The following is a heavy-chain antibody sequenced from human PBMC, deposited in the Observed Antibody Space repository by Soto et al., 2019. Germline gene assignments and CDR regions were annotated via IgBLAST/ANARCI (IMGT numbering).Heavy chain of an antibody. CDR2: ISYRGTT. V-gene: IGHV4-31*03. J-gene: IGHJ5*02. CDR3: ARMSATGTRWFDP. Sequence: QVQLHESGPGLVKPSQTLSLTCTVSGGSNNSGAYYWSWVRQHPGKGLEWIGAISYRGTTYYNPSLQSRITMSVDTSKTQLSLKLSSVTAADTAVYYCARMSATGTRWFDPWGPGTLVTVSS. CDR1: GGSNNSGAYY. D-gene: IGHD1-1*01.